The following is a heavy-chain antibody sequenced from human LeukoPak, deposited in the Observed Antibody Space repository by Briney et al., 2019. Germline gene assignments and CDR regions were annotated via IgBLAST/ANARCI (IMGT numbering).Heavy chain of an antibody. D-gene: IGHD6-19*01. CDR3: ASSTYIAVAGSFDY. J-gene: IGHJ4*02. V-gene: IGHV4-39*07. CDR2: IYYSGST. Sequence: PSETLSLTCTVSGGSISSSSYYWGWIRQPPGKGLEWIGSIYYSGSTYYNPSLKSRVTISVDTSKNQFSLKLSSVTAADTAVYYCASSTYIAVAGSFDYWGQGTLVTVSS. CDR1: GGSISSSSYY.